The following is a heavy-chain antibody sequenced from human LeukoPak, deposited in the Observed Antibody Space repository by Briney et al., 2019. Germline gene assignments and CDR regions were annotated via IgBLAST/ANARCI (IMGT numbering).Heavy chain of an antibody. CDR3: VRDLTSGARFDF. CDR1: GFTFTDYA. CDR2: ISSDGNTK. Sequence: QLGGSLRLSCVASGFTFTDYAFNWVRQAPGKEMEWVAIISSDGNTKSYADTLKGRFSISRDNFRDTVFLEVSTLRPEDTGLYYCVRDLTSGARFDFWGQGTLVTVSA. D-gene: IGHD2-8*02. V-gene: IGHV3-30*04. J-gene: IGHJ4*02.